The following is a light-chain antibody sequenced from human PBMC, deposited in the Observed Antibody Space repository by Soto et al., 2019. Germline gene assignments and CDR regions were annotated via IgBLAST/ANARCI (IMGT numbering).Light chain of an antibody. CDR1: ESNMGSNY. CDR2: RNN. J-gene: IGLJ3*02. V-gene: IGLV1-47*01. CDR3: STWDDSFNGPV. Sequence: QSVLTQPPSVSGTPGQRVSISCSGTESNMGSNYVYWYQVFPGTAPKLLIYRNNQRASGVPDRFSGPKSGTSASLAISGLRSEDEAEYYCSTWDDSFNGPVFGGGTKLTVL.